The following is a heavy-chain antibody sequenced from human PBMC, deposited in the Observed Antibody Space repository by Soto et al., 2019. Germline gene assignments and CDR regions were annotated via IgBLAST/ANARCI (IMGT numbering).Heavy chain of an antibody. J-gene: IGHJ4*02. CDR3: ARETTLSSSWQVDY. D-gene: IGHD6-13*01. CDR2: ISAYNGNT. CDR1: GYTFTSYG. Sequence: ASLKVSCKASGYTFTSYGISWVRQAPGQGLEWMGWISAYNGNTNYAQKLQGRVTITRDTSASTAYMELSSLRSEDTAVYYCARETTLSSSWQVDYWGQGTLVTVSS. V-gene: IGHV1-18*01.